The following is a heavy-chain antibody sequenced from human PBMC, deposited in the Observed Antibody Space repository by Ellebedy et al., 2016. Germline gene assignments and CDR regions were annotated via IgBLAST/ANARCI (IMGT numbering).Heavy chain of an antibody. J-gene: IGHJ4*02. D-gene: IGHD2-15*01. Sequence: GESLKISCVASGFTFSDYALNWVRRAPGKGLEWVSSISASGASTYYADSVKGRFIISRDKSKSTLYLQVSSLRAEDTAVYYCAKDKAPYCSGGSCFGGYDYWGQGILVTVSS. CDR3: AKDKAPYCSGGSCFGGYDY. CDR2: ISASGAST. V-gene: IGHV3-23*01. CDR1: GFTFSDYA.